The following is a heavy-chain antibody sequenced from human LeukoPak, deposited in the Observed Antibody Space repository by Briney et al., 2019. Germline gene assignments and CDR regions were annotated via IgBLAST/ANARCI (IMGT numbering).Heavy chain of an antibody. CDR1: GGSISSYY. CDR2: IYYSGST. Sequence: PSETLSLTCTVSGGSISSYYWSWIRQSPGKRLEWIGYIYYSGSTNYNPSLKSRVTISVDTSKNQFSLKLSSVTAADTAVYYCARVKEIAVFTGTYNWFDPWGQGTLVTVSS. J-gene: IGHJ5*02. D-gene: IGHD6-19*01. CDR3: ARVKEIAVFTGTYNWFDP. V-gene: IGHV4-59*01.